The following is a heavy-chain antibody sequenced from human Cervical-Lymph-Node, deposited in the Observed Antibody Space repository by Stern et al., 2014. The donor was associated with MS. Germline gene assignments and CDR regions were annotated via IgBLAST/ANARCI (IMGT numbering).Heavy chain of an antibody. V-gene: IGHV4-61*02. CDR3: ARDRQWLIDY. Sequence: QLELQESGPGLVKPSQTLSLTCSVSGDSISSGGYYWNWIRQPAGKGLEWIGRIYTTGSTNLNPSLDSRVTMLVDTSKNQFSLPLRSVTAADTAVYYCARDRQWLIDYWGQGTLVTVSS. CDR1: GDSISSGGYY. CDR2: IYTTGST. D-gene: IGHD6-19*01. J-gene: IGHJ4*02.